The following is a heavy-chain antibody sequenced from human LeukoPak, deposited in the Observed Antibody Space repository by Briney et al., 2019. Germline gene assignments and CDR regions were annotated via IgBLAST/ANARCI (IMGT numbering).Heavy chain of an antibody. Sequence: GGSLRLSCAASGCTFSSYAMSWVRQAPGKGLEWVSAISGSGGSTYYADSVKGRFTVSRDNSKNTLYLQMNSLRAEDTAVYYCAKDLLPPRIAVALPNLIFDYWGQGTLVTVSS. D-gene: IGHD6-19*01. V-gene: IGHV3-23*01. CDR2: ISGSGGST. CDR1: GCTFSSYA. J-gene: IGHJ4*02. CDR3: AKDLLPPRIAVALPNLIFDY.